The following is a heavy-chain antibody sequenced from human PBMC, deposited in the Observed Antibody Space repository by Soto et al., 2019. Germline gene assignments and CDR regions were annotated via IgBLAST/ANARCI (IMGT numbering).Heavy chain of an antibody. D-gene: IGHD3-10*01. CDR2: IDPSDSYT. J-gene: IGHJ6*02. CDR1: GYSFTSYW. V-gene: IGHV5-10-1*01. CDR3: ARRPMVSYYYGMDV. Sequence: GESLKISCKGSGYSFTSYWISWVRQVPGKGLEWMGRIDPSDSYTNYSPSFQGHVTISADKSISTAYLQWSSLKASDTAMYYCARRPMVSYYYGMDVWGQGTTVTVSS.